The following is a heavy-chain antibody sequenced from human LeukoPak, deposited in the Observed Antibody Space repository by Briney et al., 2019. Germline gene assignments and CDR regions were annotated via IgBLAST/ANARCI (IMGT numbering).Heavy chain of an antibody. Sequence: PGGTLRLSRAASGFAFSIFCMGWVRHAPGKGLEWVANIPRDGSEKCYVDSVKGGFTNSRDNAKNSLDLQMNSLGAEDTALYYCGWYGYDYAMDVWGQGTTVTVSS. CDR2: IPRDGSEK. V-gene: IGHV3-7*04. CDR1: GFAFSIFC. J-gene: IGHJ6*02. CDR3: GWYGYDYAMDV. D-gene: IGHD4-17*01.